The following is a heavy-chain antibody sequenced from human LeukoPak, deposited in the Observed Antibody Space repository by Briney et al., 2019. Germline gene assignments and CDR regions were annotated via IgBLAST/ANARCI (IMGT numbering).Heavy chain of an antibody. CDR2: ISSTVGST. CDR3: AKDRGSIAVAGIDY. Sequence: GGSLRLSCAASGFTFSSYAMSWVRQAPGKGLEWVSAISSTVGSTYYADSVKGRFTISRDNSKNTLYLQMNSLRAEDTAVYYCAKDRGSIAVAGIDYWGQGTLVTVSS. D-gene: IGHD6-19*01. V-gene: IGHV3-23*01. CDR1: GFTFSSYA. J-gene: IGHJ4*02.